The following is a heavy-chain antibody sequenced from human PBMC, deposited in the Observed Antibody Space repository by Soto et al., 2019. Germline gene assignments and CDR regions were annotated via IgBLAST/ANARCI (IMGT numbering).Heavy chain of an antibody. Sequence: GGSLRLSCAASGFTFSSYAMSWVRQAPGKGLEWVSAISGSGGSTYYADSVKGRFTLSRDNSKNTLYLQMNSLRAEATAVYYCARERYYRDLDPNPYYFDYWGQGTLVTVSS. CDR1: GFTFSSYA. D-gene: IGHD4-4*01. V-gene: IGHV3-23*01. J-gene: IGHJ4*02. CDR3: ARERYYRDLDPNPYYFDY. CDR2: ISGSGGST.